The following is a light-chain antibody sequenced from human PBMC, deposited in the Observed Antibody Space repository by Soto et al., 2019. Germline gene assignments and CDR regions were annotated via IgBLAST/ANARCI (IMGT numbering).Light chain of an antibody. V-gene: IGKV3-15*01. J-gene: IGKJ4*01. CDR1: QSVSSN. CDR2: GAS. Sequence: EIVMTQSPATLSVSPGERAPLSCRASQSVSSNLAWYQQKPGQATRLLIYGASTRATGIPAMFSGSGSGTEVTLTISSLQSEDFAVYYCQQYNKWPPVTFGGGTKVEIK. CDR3: QQYNKWPPVT.